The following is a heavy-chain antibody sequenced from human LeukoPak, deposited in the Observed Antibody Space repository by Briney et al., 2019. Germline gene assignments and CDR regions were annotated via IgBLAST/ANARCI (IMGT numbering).Heavy chain of an antibody. D-gene: IGHD3-22*01. CDR2: ISAYNGNT. CDR1: GYTFTSYG. J-gene: IGHJ5*02. CDR3: ARHYYDSSGYYARSWFDP. Sequence: ASVKVSCKASGYTFTSYGISLVRQAPGQGLEWMGWISAYNGNTNYAQKLQGRVTMTTDTSTSTAYMELRSLRSDDTAVYYCARHYYDSSGYYARSWFDPWGQGTLVTVSS. V-gene: IGHV1-18*01.